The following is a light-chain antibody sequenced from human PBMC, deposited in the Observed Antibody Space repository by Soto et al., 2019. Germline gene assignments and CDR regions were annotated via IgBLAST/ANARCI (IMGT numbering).Light chain of an antibody. CDR2: AAS. CDR1: RSFASSY. Sequence: IVLTQSPVTLSLSPGERATLSCRASRSFASSYLGWYQQKPGQAPRLLIYAASTRATGIPDRFSSSGSATDFTLTISRLEPEDSALYYCQHYDSSPPYTFGQGTKLEIK. J-gene: IGKJ2*01. CDR3: QHYDSSPPYT. V-gene: IGKV3-20*01.